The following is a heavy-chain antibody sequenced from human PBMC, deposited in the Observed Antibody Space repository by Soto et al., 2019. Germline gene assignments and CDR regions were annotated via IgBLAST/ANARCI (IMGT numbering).Heavy chain of an antibody. V-gene: IGHV4-39*01. D-gene: IGHD2-15*01. CDR1: GGSISSSSYY. CDR3: ATTSIEPLPYYFDY. Sequence: SETLSLTCTVSGGSISSSSYYWGWIRQPPGKGLEWIGSIYYSGSTYYNPSLKSRVTISVDTSKNQFSLKLSSVTAADTAVYYCATTSIEPLPYYFDYWGQGTLVTVSS. J-gene: IGHJ4*02. CDR2: IYYSGST.